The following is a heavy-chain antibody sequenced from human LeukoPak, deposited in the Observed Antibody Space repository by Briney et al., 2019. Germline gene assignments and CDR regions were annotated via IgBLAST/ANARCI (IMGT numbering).Heavy chain of an antibody. J-gene: IGHJ6*03. CDR1: GGSITSSSYY. CDR3: ARHRGYYGSGSYPLYYYYYMDV. Sequence: SETLSLTCTVSGGSITSSSYYWSWIRQPPGKGLEWIGEINHSGSTNYNPSLKSRVTISVDTSKNQFSLKLSSVTAADTAVYYCARHRGYYGSGSYPLYYYYYMDVWGKGTTVTISS. V-gene: IGHV4-39*01. D-gene: IGHD3-10*01. CDR2: INHSGST.